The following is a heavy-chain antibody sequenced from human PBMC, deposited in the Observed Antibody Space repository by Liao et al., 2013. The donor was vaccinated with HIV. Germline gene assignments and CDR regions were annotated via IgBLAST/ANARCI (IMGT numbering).Heavy chain of an antibody. CDR2: IYSSEST. J-gene: IGHJ4*02. Sequence: QVHLQESGPGLVKPSETLSLTCTVSGGSIGPYYWSWIRQSAGKGLEWIGRIYSSESTIYNPSLETRVTMSVDTSKNQFSLKLSSVTAADTAVYYCARRGWLQLQNWGQGTLVTVSS. CDR3: ARRGWLQLQN. V-gene: IGHV4-4*07. CDR1: GGSIGPYY. D-gene: IGHD5-24*01.